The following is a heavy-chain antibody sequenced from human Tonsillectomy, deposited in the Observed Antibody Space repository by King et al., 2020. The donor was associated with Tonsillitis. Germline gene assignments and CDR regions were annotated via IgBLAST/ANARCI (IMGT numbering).Heavy chain of an antibody. J-gene: IGHJ4*02. D-gene: IGHD3-3*01. CDR1: GGSFSDYY. Sequence: VQLQQWGGGLLKPSETLSLTCAVCGGSFSDYYWSWIRQPPGKGLEWLGEISHSGSTNYNPSLKSRVTISVDTSKNQCSLKLTSVTAADTAVYYCARGKYDFWSGYTDYFDYWGEGTLVTVSS. CDR3: ARGKYDFWSGYTDYFDY. CDR2: ISHSGST. V-gene: IGHV4-34*01.